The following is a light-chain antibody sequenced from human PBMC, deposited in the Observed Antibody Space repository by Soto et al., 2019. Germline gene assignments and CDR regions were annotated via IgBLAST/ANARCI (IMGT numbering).Light chain of an antibody. CDR3: QQYNNWPPWT. Sequence: EIVMTQSPATLSVSPGERATLSCRASESIHSNLAWYQRRPGQAPRLLIYGASTRATGVPARFSGSGSGTDFTLTISSLQSEDFAFYYCQQYNNWPPWTFGQGTKVEIK. CDR1: ESIHSN. V-gene: IGKV3-15*01. J-gene: IGKJ1*01. CDR2: GAS.